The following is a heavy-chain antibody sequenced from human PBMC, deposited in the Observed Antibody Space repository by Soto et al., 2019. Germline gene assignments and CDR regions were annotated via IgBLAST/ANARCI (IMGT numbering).Heavy chain of an antibody. V-gene: IGHV1-2*04. CDR1: GGTFSSYA. D-gene: IGHD3-9*01. Sequence: GASVKACCEASGGTFSSYAISWVRQAPGQGLEWLGRINPKSGGTSTAQKFQGWVTMTTDTSISTASMELTRLTSDDTAVYYCARGSVLRYFYCFTHDPLDISSQGT. J-gene: IGHJ3*02. CDR3: ARGSVLRYFYCFTHDPLDI. CDR2: INPKSGGT.